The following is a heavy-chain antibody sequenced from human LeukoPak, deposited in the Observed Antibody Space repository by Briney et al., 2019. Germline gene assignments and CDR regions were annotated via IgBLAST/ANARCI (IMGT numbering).Heavy chain of an antibody. CDR1: GGSFSGYY. D-gene: IGHD5-24*01. Sequence: PSETLSLTCAVYGGSFSGYYWSWIRQPPGKGLEWIGEINHSGSTNYNPSLKSRVTISVDTSKIQFSLKLSSVTAADTAVYYCARGRSEVATRTFPGFDYWGQGTLVTVSS. CDR3: ARGRSEVATRTFPGFDY. CDR2: INHSGST. J-gene: IGHJ4*02. V-gene: IGHV4-34*01.